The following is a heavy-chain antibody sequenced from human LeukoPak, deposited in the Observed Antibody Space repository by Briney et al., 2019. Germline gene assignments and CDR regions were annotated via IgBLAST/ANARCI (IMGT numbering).Heavy chain of an antibody. CDR2: ISSSSSYI. J-gene: IGHJ4*02. D-gene: IGHD6-19*01. CDR3: ARALYSSGWYGPAY. CDR1: GFTFSSYS. V-gene: IGHV3-21*01. Sequence: GGSLRLSCAASGFTFSSYSMNWVRQAPGKGLGWVSSISSSSSYIYYADSVKGRFTISRDNAKNSLYLQMNSLRAEDTAVYYCARALYSSGWYGPAYWGLGTLVTVSS.